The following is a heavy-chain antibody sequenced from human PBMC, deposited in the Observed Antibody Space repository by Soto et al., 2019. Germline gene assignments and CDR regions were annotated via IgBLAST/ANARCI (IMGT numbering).Heavy chain of an antibody. CDR3: ARIRGGGYDWEYYFDY. D-gene: IGHD5-12*01. J-gene: IGHJ4*02. CDR1: GFTFSSYG. Sequence: GGSLRLSCAASGFTFSSYGMHWVRQAPGKGLEWVAVIWYDGSNKYYADSEKGRFTISRDNSKNTLYLQMNSLRAEDTAVYYCARIRGGGYDWEYYFDYWGQGTLVTVSS. V-gene: IGHV3-33*01. CDR2: IWYDGSNK.